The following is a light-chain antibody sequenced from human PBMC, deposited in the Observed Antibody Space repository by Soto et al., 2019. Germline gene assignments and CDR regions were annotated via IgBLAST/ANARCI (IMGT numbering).Light chain of an antibody. CDR1: QSIRSW. J-gene: IGKJ2*02. CDR2: KAS. CDR3: QQYNSYSGT. Sequence: DIQMTQSPSTLSASVGDRVTITCRASQSIRSWLAWYQQKPGKAPKLLIHKASSLESGVPSRFSGSASGTEFTLTISSLQPDDFAPYYCQQYNSYSGTFGQGTKVEIK. V-gene: IGKV1-5*03.